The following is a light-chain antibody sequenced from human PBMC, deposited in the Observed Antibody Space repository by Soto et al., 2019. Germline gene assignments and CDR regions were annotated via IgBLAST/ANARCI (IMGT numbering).Light chain of an antibody. Sequence: DIQMTQSPSSLSASLGDRVNIICRASQNIDNYLNWYQHKPGKAPKLLIYATSTLQSGVPPRFSGSGSGTEFTLTISTLQSEDFATYFCQESSNSPAVSFGGGPKVDIK. CDR1: QNIDNY. J-gene: IGKJ4*01. CDR3: QESSNSPAVS. CDR2: ATS. V-gene: IGKV1-39*01.